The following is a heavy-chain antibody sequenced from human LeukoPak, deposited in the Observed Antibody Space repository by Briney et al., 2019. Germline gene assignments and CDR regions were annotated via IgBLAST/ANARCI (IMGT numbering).Heavy chain of an antibody. J-gene: IGHJ4*02. D-gene: IGHD3-3*01. CDR2: IIPIFGTA. CDR1: GGTFSSYA. Sequence: ASVKVSCKASGGTFSSYAISWVRQAPGQGLEWMGGIIPIFGTANYAQKFQGRVTITTDESTSTASMELSSLRSEDTAVYYCASKITYYDFWSNQTFDYWGQGTLVTVSS. V-gene: IGHV1-69*05. CDR3: ASKITYYDFWSNQTFDY.